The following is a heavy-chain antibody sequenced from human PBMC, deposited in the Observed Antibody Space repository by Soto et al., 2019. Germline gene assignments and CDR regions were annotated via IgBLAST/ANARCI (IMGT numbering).Heavy chain of an antibody. J-gene: IGHJ4*02. D-gene: IGHD6-13*01. Sequence: SETLSLTCAVSGGAISDRNWWSWIRQPPGKGLEWVGYIYYSGSTNYNPSLKSRVTISVDTSKNQFFLKLSSVTAADTAVYYCAREKISGGSSWYGWSDRGQGTLVTVSS. CDR2: IYYSGST. CDR1: GGAISDRNW. V-gene: IGHV4-59*01. CDR3: AREKISGGSSWYGWSD.